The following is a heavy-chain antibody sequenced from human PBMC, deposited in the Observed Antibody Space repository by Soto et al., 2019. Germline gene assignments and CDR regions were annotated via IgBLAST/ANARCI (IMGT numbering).Heavy chain of an antibody. CDR3: ARESKLGFDY. Sequence: QVQLQQWGAGLLKPSETLSLTCAVYGGSFSGYYWSWIRQPPGKGLEWIGEINHSGSTNYNPSLKSRVTISVDTSKNQFSLKLSSVTAADTAVYYCARESKLGFDYWGQGTLVTVSS. V-gene: IGHV4-34*01. CDR2: INHSGST. CDR1: GGSFSGYY. D-gene: IGHD6-6*01. J-gene: IGHJ4*02.